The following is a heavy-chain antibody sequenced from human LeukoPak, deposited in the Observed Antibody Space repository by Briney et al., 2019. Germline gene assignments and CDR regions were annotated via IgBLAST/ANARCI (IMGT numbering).Heavy chain of an antibody. V-gene: IGHV4-34*01. Sequence: PSETLSLTCAVYGGSFSGYYWSWIRQPPGKGLEWIGEINHSGSTNYNPSLKSRVTISVDTSNNQFSLKLSSVTAADTAVYYCARYLSNGYVEYFDYWGQGTLVTVSS. CDR2: INHSGST. CDR1: GGSFSGYY. CDR3: ARYLSNGYVEYFDY. D-gene: IGHD5-18*01. J-gene: IGHJ4*02.